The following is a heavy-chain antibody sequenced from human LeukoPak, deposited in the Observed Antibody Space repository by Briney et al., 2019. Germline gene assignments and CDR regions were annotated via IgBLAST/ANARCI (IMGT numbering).Heavy chain of an antibody. J-gene: IGHJ4*02. CDR3: ARLGFGELLTHIDY. V-gene: IGHV1-18*01. D-gene: IGHD3-10*01. Sequence: ASVKVSCKASGYTFTSYGISWVRQAPGQGLEWMGWISAYNGNTNYAQKLQGRVTMTTDTSTSTAYMELRSLRFDDTAVYYCARLGFGELLTHIDYWGQGTLVTVSS. CDR1: GYTFTSYG. CDR2: ISAYNGNT.